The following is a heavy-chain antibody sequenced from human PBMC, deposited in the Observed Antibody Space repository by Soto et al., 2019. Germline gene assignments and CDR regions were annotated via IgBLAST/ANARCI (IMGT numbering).Heavy chain of an antibody. CDR1: GFSFSSYG. J-gene: IGHJ4*02. V-gene: IGHV3-30*18. CDR2: ILYDGSNK. CDR3: AKDISVVVITPDFDN. D-gene: IGHD3-22*01. Sequence: QVQLVESGGGVVQPGRSLRLSCAASGFSFSSYGMHWVRQAPGKGLEWVAVILYDGSNKYYADSVKGRFNISRDNSKNTLYLQMNSLRAEDTAVYYCAKDISVVVITPDFDNWGQGTLVTVSS.